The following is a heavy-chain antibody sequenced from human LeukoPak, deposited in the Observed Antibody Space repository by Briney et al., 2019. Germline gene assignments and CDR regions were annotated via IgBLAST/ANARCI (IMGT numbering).Heavy chain of an antibody. D-gene: IGHD6-13*01. CDR3: ARPRTSSSWYLYYFDY. Sequence: ASVKVSCKASGYTFTSYGISWVRQAPGQGLEWMGWISAYNGNTNYAQKPQGRVTMTTDTSTSTAYMELRSLRSDDTAVYYCARPRTSSSWYLYYFDYWGQGTLVTVSS. J-gene: IGHJ4*02. V-gene: IGHV1-18*01. CDR1: GYTFTSYG. CDR2: ISAYNGNT.